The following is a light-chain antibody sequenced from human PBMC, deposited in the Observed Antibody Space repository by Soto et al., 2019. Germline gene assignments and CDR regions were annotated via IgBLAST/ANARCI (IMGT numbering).Light chain of an antibody. J-gene: IGLJ1*01. CDR1: SGDIGAYNF. CDR2: EVA. V-gene: IGLV2-14*01. Sequence: QSVLTQPASVSGSPGQSITISCTGTSGDIGAYNFVSWYQHHPGKAPKLLIYEVAYRPSGMSNRFSGSKSANTASLTISGLQAEDEADYFCTSYRSATTPPYVFXSGTKVTVL. CDR3: TSYRSATTPPYV.